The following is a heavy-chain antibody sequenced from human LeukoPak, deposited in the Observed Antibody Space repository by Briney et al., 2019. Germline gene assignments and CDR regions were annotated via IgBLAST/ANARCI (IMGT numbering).Heavy chain of an antibody. D-gene: IGHD1-26*01. Sequence: GGSLRRSCATSGFTFSSYGIHWVRQAPGKGMEWVAVVSNDGRNEYYADSVQGRFSISRDNSKNTVYLQMNSLRAEDTAVYYCARDSASTPLDYWGQGTLVTVSS. CDR2: VSNDGRNE. CDR3: ARDSASTPLDY. CDR1: GFTFSSYG. V-gene: IGHV3-33*01. J-gene: IGHJ4*02.